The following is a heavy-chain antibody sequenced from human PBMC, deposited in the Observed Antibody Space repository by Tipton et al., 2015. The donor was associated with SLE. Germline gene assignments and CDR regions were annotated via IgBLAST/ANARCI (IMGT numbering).Heavy chain of an antibody. CDR2: IYYSGST. CDR1: GGSISSGAYY. J-gene: IGHJ4*02. V-gene: IGHV4-31*03. D-gene: IGHD6-19*01. CDR3: ARGISSGWWHY. Sequence: TLSLTCTLSGGSISSGAYYWSWIRQHPGKGLEWIGYIYYSGSTYYNPSLKSRVSFSIDTSKNQFSLKLTSVTAADTAVYYCARGISSGWWHYWGQGNLVTVSS.